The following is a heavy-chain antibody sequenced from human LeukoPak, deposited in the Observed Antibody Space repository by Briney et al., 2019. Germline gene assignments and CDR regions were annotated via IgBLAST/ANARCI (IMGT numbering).Heavy chain of an antibody. Sequence: SETLSLTCAVSGGSISSGGYYWSWIRQHPGKGLEWIRYIYYSGSTYYNPSLKSRVTISVDTSKNQFSLKLSSVTAADTAVYYCASELTTPGTHSWFDPWGQGTLVTVSS. CDR1: GGSISSGGYY. J-gene: IGHJ5*02. CDR2: IYYSGST. D-gene: IGHD3-22*01. V-gene: IGHV4-31*11. CDR3: ASELTTPGTHSWFDP.